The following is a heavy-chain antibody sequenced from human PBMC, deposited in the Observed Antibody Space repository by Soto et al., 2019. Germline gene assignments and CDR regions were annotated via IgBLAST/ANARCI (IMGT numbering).Heavy chain of an antibody. V-gene: IGHV1-18*01. Sequence: AXVKVSCKPSGYTFTSYGISWVLQSPGQGLEWMGWISAYNGNTNYAQKLQGRVTMTTDTSTSTAYMELRSLRSDDTAVYYCARDRQLASYYYYGMDVWGQGTTVTVSS. J-gene: IGHJ6*02. D-gene: IGHD6-13*01. CDR2: ISAYNGNT. CDR3: ARDRQLASYYYYGMDV. CDR1: GYTFTSYG.